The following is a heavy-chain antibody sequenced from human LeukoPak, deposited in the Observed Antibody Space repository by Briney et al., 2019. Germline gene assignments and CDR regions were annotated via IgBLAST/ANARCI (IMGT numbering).Heavy chain of an antibody. J-gene: IGHJ6*02. CDR1: GFTFSSYA. CDR3: AKDYCSSTSCYYYYYGMDV. CDR2: ISYDGSNK. V-gene: IGHV3-30-3*01. Sequence: PGGSLRLSCAASGFTFSSYAMHWVRQAPGKGLEWVAVISYDGSNKYYADSVKGRFTISRDNSKNTLYLQMNSLRAEDTAVYYCAKDYCSSTSCYYYYYGMDVWGQGTTVTVSS. D-gene: IGHD2-2*01.